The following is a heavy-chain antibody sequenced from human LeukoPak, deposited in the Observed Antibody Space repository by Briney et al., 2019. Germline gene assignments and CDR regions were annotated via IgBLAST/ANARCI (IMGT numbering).Heavy chain of an antibody. Sequence: PGGSLRLSCAASGFTFSTYAMSWVRQAPGKGLEWVSAISGYGGSTFYADSVKGRFTISRDNSKNTLYLQMNSLRAEDTAVYYCAKTHDYYDSSGYNYYFDYWGQGTLVTVSS. CDR2: ISGYGGST. D-gene: IGHD3-22*01. CDR1: GFTFSTYA. V-gene: IGHV3-23*01. J-gene: IGHJ4*02. CDR3: AKTHDYYDSSGYNYYFDY.